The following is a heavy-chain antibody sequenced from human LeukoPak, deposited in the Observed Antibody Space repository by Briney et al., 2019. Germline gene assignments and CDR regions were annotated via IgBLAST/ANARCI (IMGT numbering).Heavy chain of an antibody. Sequence: GGTLRLSCAASGFTFSSYAMSWVRQAPGKGLEWVSAISGSGGSTYYADSVKGRFTISRDNSQNTLYLQMNSLRAEDTAVYYCAKIAVAGTYYFQHWGQGTLVTVSS. J-gene: IGHJ1*01. CDR2: ISGSGGST. D-gene: IGHD6-19*01. V-gene: IGHV3-23*01. CDR3: AKIAVAGTYYFQH. CDR1: GFTFSSYA.